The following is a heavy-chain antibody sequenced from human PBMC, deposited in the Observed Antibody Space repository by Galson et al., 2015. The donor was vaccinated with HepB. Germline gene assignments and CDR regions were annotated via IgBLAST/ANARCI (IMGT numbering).Heavy chain of an antibody. V-gene: IGHV1-69*13. D-gene: IGHD3-22*01. CDR1: GGTFSSYA. J-gene: IGHJ4*02. CDR2: IIPIFGTA. CDR3: ARAAGDSSGYHLYYFDY. Sequence: SVKVSCKASGGTFSSYAISWMRQAPGQGLEWMGGIIPIFGTANYAQKFQGRVTITADESTSTAYMELSSLRSEDTAVYYCARAAGDSSGYHLYYFDYWGQGTLVTVSS.